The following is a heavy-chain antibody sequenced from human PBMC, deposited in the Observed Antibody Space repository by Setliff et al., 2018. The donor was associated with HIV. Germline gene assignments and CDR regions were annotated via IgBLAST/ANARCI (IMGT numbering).Heavy chain of an antibody. CDR1: GFTFSNYA. CDR3: ARGRAARAIDWFDP. Sequence: QAGGSLRLSCVASGFTFSNYALSWVRQAPGKGLQWVSTVIGTGGGTYYGDSVKGRFIISRDNSRDTLYLQMSNLRAEDTAIYYCARGRAARAIDWFDPWGQGTLVTVSS. V-gene: IGHV3-23*01. CDR2: VIGTGGGT. D-gene: IGHD3-16*01. J-gene: IGHJ5*02.